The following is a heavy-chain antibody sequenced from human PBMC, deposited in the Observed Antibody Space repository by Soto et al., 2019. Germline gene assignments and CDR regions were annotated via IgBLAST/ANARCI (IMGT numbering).Heavy chain of an antibody. D-gene: IGHD2-2*01. CDR2: LYHIGSN. CDR1: GYSISSGNY. J-gene: IGHJ6*02. V-gene: IGHV4-38-2*01. Sequence: SETLSLPCSVSGYSISSGNYWACIRQRPGRGLEWIGRLYHIGSNHYNTSRKSRVTISVDTSKNHFSLELSSVTAADTAIYYCRSSTSCYDESCVDVWGQGTMVTVSS. CDR3: RSSTSCYDESCVDV.